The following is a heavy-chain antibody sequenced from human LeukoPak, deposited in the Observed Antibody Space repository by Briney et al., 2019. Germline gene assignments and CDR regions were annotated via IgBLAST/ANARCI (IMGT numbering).Heavy chain of an antibody. CDR3: ARDNGGGGAARPRAFWFDP. V-gene: IGHV4-59*01. CDR1: GGSISSYY. CDR2: IYYSGST. J-gene: IGHJ5*02. D-gene: IGHD6-6*01. Sequence: SETLSLTCTVSGGSISSYYWSWIRQPPGKGLEWIGYIYYSGSTNYNPSLKSRVTISVDTSKNQFSLKLSSVTAADTAVYYCARDNGGGGAARPRAFWFDPWGQGTLVTVSS.